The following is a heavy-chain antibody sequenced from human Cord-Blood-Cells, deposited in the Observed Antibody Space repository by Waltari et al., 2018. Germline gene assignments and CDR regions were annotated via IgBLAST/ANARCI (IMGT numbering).Heavy chain of an antibody. Sequence: WMGWMNPNSGNTGYAQKFQGRVTMTRNTSISTAYMELSSLRSEDTAVYYCARGVPGGGSGSYVGPNPRNWFDPWGQGTLVTVSS. V-gene: IGHV1-8*01. J-gene: IGHJ5*02. CDR3: ARGVPGGGSGSYVGPNPRNWFDP. D-gene: IGHD3-10*01. CDR2: MNPNSGNT.